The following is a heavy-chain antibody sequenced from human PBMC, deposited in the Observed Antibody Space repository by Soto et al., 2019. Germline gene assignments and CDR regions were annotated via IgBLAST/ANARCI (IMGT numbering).Heavy chain of an antibody. CDR3: ARSLWKQLDPDDAFDI. CDR2: IIPIFGTA. D-gene: IGHD6-13*01. CDR1: GGTFSSYA. V-gene: IGHV1-69*13. Sequence: SVKVSCKASGGTFSSYAISWVRQAPGQGLEWMGGIIPIFGTANYAQKFQGRVTITADESTSTAYMELRSLRSDDTALYYCARSLWKQLDPDDAFDIWGQGTMVTVSS. J-gene: IGHJ3*02.